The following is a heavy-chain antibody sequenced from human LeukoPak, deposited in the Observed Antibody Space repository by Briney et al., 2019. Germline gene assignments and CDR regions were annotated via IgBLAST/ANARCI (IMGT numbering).Heavy chain of an antibody. CDR1: GGSISSSSYY. CDR2: IYYSGST. J-gene: IGHJ4*02. V-gene: IGHV4-39*07. D-gene: IGHD3-10*01. Sequence: SETLSLTCTVSGGSISSSSYYWGWIRQPPGKGLEWIGSIYYSGSTYYNPSLKSRVTISVDTSKNQFSLKLSSVTAADTAVYYCARDLGHGSGSYYADYWGQGTLVIVSS. CDR3: ARDLGHGSGSYYADY.